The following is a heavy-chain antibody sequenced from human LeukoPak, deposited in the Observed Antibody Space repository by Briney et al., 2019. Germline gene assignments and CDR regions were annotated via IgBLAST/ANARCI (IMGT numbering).Heavy chain of an antibody. CDR2: IYSGGST. J-gene: IGHJ5*02. D-gene: IGHD6-13*01. CDR1: GFTVSSNY. Sequence: PGGSLRPSCAASGFTVSSNYMSWVRQAPGKGLEWVSVIYSGGSTYYADSVKGRFTISRDNSKNTLYLQMSSLGAEDTAVYYCATVVVKQQLGWNWFDPWGQGTLVTVSS. CDR3: ATVVVKQQLGWNWFDP. V-gene: IGHV3-66*01.